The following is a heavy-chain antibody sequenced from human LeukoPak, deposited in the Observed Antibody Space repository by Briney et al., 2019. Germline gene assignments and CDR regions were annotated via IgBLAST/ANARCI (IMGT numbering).Heavy chain of an antibody. D-gene: IGHD3-10*01. V-gene: IGHV3-30*18. Sequence: PGGSLRLSCRGSGFSFNTYAMHWVRQAPGKGLEWLAFILHDGSKSYYADSVNGRFTISRDNSNDTLFLQPKSLQTEDTAVYYCAKDRYGSGNNWLDPWGQGTLVTVSS. CDR3: AKDRYGSGNNWLDP. J-gene: IGHJ5*02. CDR2: ILHDGSKS. CDR1: GFSFNTYA.